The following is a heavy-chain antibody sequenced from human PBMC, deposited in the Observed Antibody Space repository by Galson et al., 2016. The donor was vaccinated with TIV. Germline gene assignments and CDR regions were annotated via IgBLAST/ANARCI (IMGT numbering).Heavy chain of an antibody. CDR1: GFTFSTYG. CDR3: AKGLTPSGGDFLIDV. CDR2: IWSDGSYK. Sequence: SLRLSCAASGFTFSTYGMHWVRQSPGKGLEWVGIIWSDGSYKYYGDSVKGRFTISRDNSNNTLYLQMNSLRAEDAAVYYCAKGLTPSGGDFLIDVWGKWTTVTVSS. D-gene: IGHD2-21*02. J-gene: IGHJ6*03. V-gene: IGHV3-33*06.